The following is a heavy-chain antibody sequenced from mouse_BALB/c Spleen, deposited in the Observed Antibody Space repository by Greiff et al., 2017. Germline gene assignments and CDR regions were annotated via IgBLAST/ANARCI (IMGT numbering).Heavy chain of an antibody. V-gene: IGHV2-6-5*01. CDR2: IWGGGST. D-gene: IGHD1-1*01. J-gene: IGHJ4*01. CDR3: AKHDYYGSSYAMDY. Sequence: VQLQQSGPGLVAPSQSLSITCTVSGFSLTDYGVSWIRQPPGKGLEWLGVIWGGGSTYYNSALKSRLSISKDNSKSQVFLKMNSLQTDDTAMYYCAKHDYYGSSYAMDYWGQGTSVTVSS. CDR1: GFSLTDYG.